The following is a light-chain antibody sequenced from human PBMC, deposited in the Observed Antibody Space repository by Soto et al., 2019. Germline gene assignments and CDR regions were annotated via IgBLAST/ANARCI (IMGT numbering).Light chain of an antibody. J-gene: IGLJ3*02. V-gene: IGLV2-14*03. CDR1: SSDVGGYNY. CDR3: CSYTTSRTLV. Sequence: QSALTQPASVSGSPGQSITIACTGTSSDVGGYNYVSWYQHHPGKAPKLMIFDVSHRPSGVSNRFSGSKSGNTASLTISGLQADDEAYYYCCSYTTSRTLVFGGGTKVTVL. CDR2: DVS.